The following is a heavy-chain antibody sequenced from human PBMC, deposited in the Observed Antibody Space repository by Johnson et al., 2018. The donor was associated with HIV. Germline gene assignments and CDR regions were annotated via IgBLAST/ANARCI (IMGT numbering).Heavy chain of an antibody. CDR2: IRYDGRNK. J-gene: IGHJ3*02. Sequence: QMLLVESGGGLVQPGGSLRLSCAASGFTFSSYGMPWVRQAPGKGLEWVAFIRYDGRNKYYADSVKVRFTISRDNSKNTLYLQMNSLRAEDTAVYYCAKGPNGELDDAFHIWGQGTMVTVSS. D-gene: IGHD1-26*01. CDR3: AKGPNGELDDAFHI. CDR1: GFTFSSYG. V-gene: IGHV3-30*02.